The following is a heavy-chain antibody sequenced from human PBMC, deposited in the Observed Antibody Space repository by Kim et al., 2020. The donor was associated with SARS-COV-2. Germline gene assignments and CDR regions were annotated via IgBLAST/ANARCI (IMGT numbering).Heavy chain of an antibody. CDR1: GGTFSSYA. Sequence: SVKVSCKASGGTFSSYAISWVRQAPGQGLEWMGGIIPIFGTANYAQKFQGRVTITADESTSTAYMELSSLRSEDTAVYYCARDGAAAGLGDIWGQGTMVTVSS. D-gene: IGHD6-13*01. V-gene: IGHV1-69*13. CDR2: IIPIFGTA. CDR3: ARDGAAAGLGDI. J-gene: IGHJ3*02.